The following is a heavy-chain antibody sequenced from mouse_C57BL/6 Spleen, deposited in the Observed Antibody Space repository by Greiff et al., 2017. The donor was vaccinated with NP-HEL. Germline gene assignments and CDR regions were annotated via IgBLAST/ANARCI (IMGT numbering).Heavy chain of an antibody. J-gene: IGHJ2*01. CDR1: GYTFTSYW. Sequence: QVQLQQPGAELVKPGASVKFSCKASGYTFTSYWMHWVKQRPGQGLEWIGMIHPNSGSTNYNEKFKSKATLTVDKSSSTAYMQLSSLTSEDSAVYYCARDYGSPYYFDYWGQGTTLTVSS. CDR2: IHPNSGST. V-gene: IGHV1-64*01. D-gene: IGHD1-1*01. CDR3: ARDYGSPYYFDY.